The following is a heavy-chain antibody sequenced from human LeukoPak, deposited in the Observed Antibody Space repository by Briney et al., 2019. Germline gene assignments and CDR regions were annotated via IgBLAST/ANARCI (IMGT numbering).Heavy chain of an antibody. D-gene: IGHD4-17*01. J-gene: IGHJ4*02. CDR1: GGSISSDSYY. CDR3: AREDYRDYVSLFDY. Sequence: SQTLSLTCTVSGGSISSDSYYWSWIRQPAGKGLEWIGRIYTSGSTNYNPSLKSRVTISVDTSKNQFSLKLSSVTAADTAAYYCAREDYRDYVSLFDYWGQGTLVTVSS. V-gene: IGHV4-61*02. CDR2: IYTSGST.